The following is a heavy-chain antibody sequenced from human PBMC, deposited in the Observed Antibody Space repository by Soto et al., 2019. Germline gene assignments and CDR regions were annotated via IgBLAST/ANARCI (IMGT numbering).Heavy chain of an antibody. Sequence: PSETLSLTCAVYGGSFSGYYWSWIRQPPGKGLEWIGEINHSGSTNYNPSLKSRVTISVDTSKNQFSLKLSSVTAADTAVYYCARKLGTYYFDYWGQGTLVTVSS. J-gene: IGHJ4*02. CDR2: INHSGST. D-gene: IGHD7-27*01. CDR1: GGSFSGYY. V-gene: IGHV4-34*01. CDR3: ARKLGTYYFDY.